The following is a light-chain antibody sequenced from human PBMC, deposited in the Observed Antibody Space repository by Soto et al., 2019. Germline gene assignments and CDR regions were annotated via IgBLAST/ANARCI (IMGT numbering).Light chain of an antibody. V-gene: IGKV3-15*01. CDR1: QSVSSN. CDR2: GAS. CDR3: QQYNNWTRT. J-gene: IGKJ1*01. Sequence: EIVMTQSPATLSVSPGERATLSFRASQSVSSNLAWYQQKPGQAPRLLIYGASTRATGITARFSGSGSGTEFTLTNSSLQSEDFAVYYCQQYNNWTRTFGQGTKVEIK.